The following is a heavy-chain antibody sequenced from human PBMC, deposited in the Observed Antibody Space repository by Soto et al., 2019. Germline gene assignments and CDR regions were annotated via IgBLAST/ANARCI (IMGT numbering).Heavy chain of an antibody. CDR1: GYTYTSYD. Sequence: QAQLVESGAEVKKPGASVKVSCKASGYTYTSYDINWVRQAPGQGLEWLGWMDPNSGSTGYAQNFQGRVTMTRNISISTAHMELSSMRSDDTAVYYCARERKFDFWRKGLDVWGQGTTVTVSS. CDR2: MDPNSGST. D-gene: IGHD3-3*01. V-gene: IGHV1-8*01. CDR3: ARERKFDFWRKGLDV. J-gene: IGHJ6*02.